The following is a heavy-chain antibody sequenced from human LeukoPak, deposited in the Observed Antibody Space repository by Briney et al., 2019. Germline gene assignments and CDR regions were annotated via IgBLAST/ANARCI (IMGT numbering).Heavy chain of an antibody. V-gene: IGHV1-69*13. CDR3: ARDRSGYYSGAYYFDY. J-gene: IGHJ4*02. CDR2: IIPIFGTA. Sequence: SVKVSCKASGGTFTSYATSWVRQAPGQGLEWMGGIIPIFGTANYAQKFQGRVTITADESTSTAYMELSSLRSEDTAVYYCARDRSGYYSGAYYFDYWGQGTLVTVSS. CDR1: GGTFTSYA. D-gene: IGHD3-22*01.